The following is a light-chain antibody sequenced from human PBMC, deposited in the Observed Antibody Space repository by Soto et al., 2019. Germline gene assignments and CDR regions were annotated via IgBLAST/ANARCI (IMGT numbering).Light chain of an antibody. Sequence: QAVLTQSPSASASLGASVKLTCTLASGHSSYAIAWHQQQPEKGHRYLMKVDTDGSHNKGDGIPDRFSGSNSGAERYLTISSLQSEDEADYYCQTWGTGIQVFGGGTKLTVL. J-gene: IGLJ3*02. CDR3: QTWGTGIQV. CDR2: VDTDGSH. CDR1: SGHSSYA. V-gene: IGLV4-69*01.